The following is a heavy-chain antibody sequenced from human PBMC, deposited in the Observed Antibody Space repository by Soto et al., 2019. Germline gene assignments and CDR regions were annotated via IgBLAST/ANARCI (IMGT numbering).Heavy chain of an antibody. Sequence: ASVKLSCKASDYTFTSYGISWVRQAPGQGLEWMGWISAYNGNTNYAQKLQGRVTMTTDTSTSTAYMELRRLRSDDTAVYYCARAKGITIFGAVTLYNWFDPWGQGTLVTVSS. CDR3: ARAKGITIFGAVTLYNWFDP. CDR2: ISAYNGNT. D-gene: IGHD3-3*01. V-gene: IGHV1-18*04. CDR1: DYTFTSYG. J-gene: IGHJ5*02.